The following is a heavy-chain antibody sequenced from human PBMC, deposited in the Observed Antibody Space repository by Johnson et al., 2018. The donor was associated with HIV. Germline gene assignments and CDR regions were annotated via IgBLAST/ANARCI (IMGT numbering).Heavy chain of an antibody. CDR3: AKSRDLVGAGAFDI. V-gene: IGHV3-30*02. Sequence: QVQLVESGGGVVWPGGSLRLSCAASGFTFSSYAMHWVRRAPGKGLEWVAFIRYDGSNKYYVDSVKGRLTISRDNSKNKLYLQMNSLRPEDTSVYYCAKSRDLVGAGAFDIWGQGTMVTVSS. D-gene: IGHD1-26*01. CDR2: IRYDGSNK. CDR1: GFTFSSYA. J-gene: IGHJ3*02.